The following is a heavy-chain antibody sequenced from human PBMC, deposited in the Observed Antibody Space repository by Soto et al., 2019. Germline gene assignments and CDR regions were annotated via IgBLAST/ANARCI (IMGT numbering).Heavy chain of an antibody. D-gene: IGHD1-20*01. Sequence: SETLSLTCTVSGGSISSYYWSWIRQPPGKGLEWIGYIYYSGSTNYNPSLKSRVTISVDTSKNQFSLKLSSVTAADTAVYYCARAHNWNDFNWFDPWGQGTLVTVSS. J-gene: IGHJ5*02. CDR2: IYYSGST. CDR3: ARAHNWNDFNWFDP. V-gene: IGHV4-59*01. CDR1: GGSISSYY.